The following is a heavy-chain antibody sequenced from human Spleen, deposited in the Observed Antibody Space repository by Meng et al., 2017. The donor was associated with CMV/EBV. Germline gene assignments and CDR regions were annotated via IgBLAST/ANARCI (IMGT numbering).Heavy chain of an antibody. CDR1: GLTFSDAW. CDR3: DSLRVDDTHIYYCVRIRGGTSRGLYFDY. D-gene: IGHD3-10*02. CDR2: IKSKADDGTG. V-gene: IGHV3-15*01. Sequence: GESLKISCEVSGLTFSDAWMNWVRQAPGKGLEWVGRIKSKADDGTGDYGAPVKGRFTISRDDSKNTVYLRMSSLKAEDTLYLQMDSLRVDDTHIYYCVRIRGGTSRGLYFDYWGQGTLVTVSS. J-gene: IGHJ4*02.